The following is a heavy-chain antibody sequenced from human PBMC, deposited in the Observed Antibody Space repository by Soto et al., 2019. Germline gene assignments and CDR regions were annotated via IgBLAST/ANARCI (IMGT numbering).Heavy chain of an antibody. V-gene: IGHV1-24*01. J-gene: IGHJ5*02. CDR1: GYTLTELS. CDR3: ATTVPAATGKEYNWFDP. D-gene: IGHD2-2*01. CDR2: FDPEDGET. Sequence: GASVKVSCKVSGYTLTELSMHWVRQAPGKGLEWMGGFDPEDGETIYAQKFQGRVTMTEDTSTDTAYMELSSLRSEDTAVYYCATTVPAATGKEYNWFDPWGQGTLVTVSS.